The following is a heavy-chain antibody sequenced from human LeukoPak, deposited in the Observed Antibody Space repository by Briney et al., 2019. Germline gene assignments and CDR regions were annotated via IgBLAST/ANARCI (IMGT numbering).Heavy chain of an antibody. Sequence: ASVKVSCKASGYTFTSYGISWVRQAPGQGLEWMGWISAYNGNTNYAQKLQGRVTMTTDTSTSTAYMELRSLRSDDTAVYYYARDVDKYCSGGSCYPNYGMDVWGQGTTVTVSS. CDR2: ISAYNGNT. V-gene: IGHV1-18*01. D-gene: IGHD2-15*01. CDR1: GYTFTSYG. CDR3: ARDVDKYCSGGSCYPNYGMDV. J-gene: IGHJ6*02.